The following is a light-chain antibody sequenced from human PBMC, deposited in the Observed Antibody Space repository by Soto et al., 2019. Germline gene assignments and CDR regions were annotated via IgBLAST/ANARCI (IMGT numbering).Light chain of an antibody. CDR3: QQYNSYQWT. CDR2: DAS. V-gene: IGKV1-5*01. CDR1: QNIRTY. J-gene: IGKJ1*01. Sequence: DIQMTQSPSSLAASVGDRVTITCRASQNIRTYLNWYQQKPGKAPNLLIYDASSLEGGVPSRFSGSGSGTEFTLTISSLQPDDFATYYCQQYNSYQWTFGQGTKVDIK.